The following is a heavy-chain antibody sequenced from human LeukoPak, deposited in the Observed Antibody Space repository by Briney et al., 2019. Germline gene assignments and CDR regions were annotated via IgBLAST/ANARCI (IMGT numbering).Heavy chain of an antibody. CDR1: GFTFSSYW. J-gene: IGHJ4*02. D-gene: IGHD3-10*01. V-gene: IGHV3-74*01. CDR3: ASSSYGSGSYPYFDY. CDR2: INSDGSST. Sequence: GGSLRLSCAASGFTFSSYWMHWVRQAPGKGLVWVSRINSDGSSTSYADSVKGRFTISRDNAKNTLYLQMNSLRAEDTAVYYCASSSYGSGSYPYFDYWGQGTLVTVSS.